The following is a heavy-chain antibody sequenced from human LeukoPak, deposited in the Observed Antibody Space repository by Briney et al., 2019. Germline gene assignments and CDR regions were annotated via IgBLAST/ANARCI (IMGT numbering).Heavy chain of an antibody. V-gene: IGHV3-21*01. Sequence: GGSLRLSCAASGFTFSSYSMNWVRQTPAKGLEWVSSISSSSSYIYYADSVKGRFTISRDNAKNSLYLQMNSLRAEDTAVYYCAREVRTGYFLYGMDVWGQGTTVTVSS. CDR2: ISSSSSYI. J-gene: IGHJ6*02. D-gene: IGHD3/OR15-3a*01. CDR1: GFTFSSYS. CDR3: AREVRTGYFLYGMDV.